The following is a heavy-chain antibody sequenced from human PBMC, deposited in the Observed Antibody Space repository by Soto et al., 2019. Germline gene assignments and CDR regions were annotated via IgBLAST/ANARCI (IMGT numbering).Heavy chain of an antibody. D-gene: IGHD3-10*01. V-gene: IGHV3-21*01. J-gene: IGHJ6*03. CDR1: GFTFSSYS. CDR2: ISSSSSYI. CDR3: ARDRVVRGVRYYYYYYYMDV. Sequence: GGSLRLSCAASGFTFSSYSMNWVRQAPGKGLEWVSSISSSSSYIYYADSVKGRFTISRDNAKNSLYLQMNSLRAEDTAVYYCARDRVVRGVRYYYYYYYMDVWGKGTTVTVSS.